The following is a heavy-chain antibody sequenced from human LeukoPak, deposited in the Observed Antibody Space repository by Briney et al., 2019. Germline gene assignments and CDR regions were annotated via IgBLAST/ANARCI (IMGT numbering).Heavy chain of an antibody. D-gene: IGHD6-19*01. V-gene: IGHV4-4*09. J-gene: IGHJ6*03. CDR3: AGAVAGYYYYYMDV. CDR1: GGSISSYY. CDR2: IYTSGST. Sequence: SETLSLTCTVSGGSISSYYWSWIRQPPGKGLEWIGYIYTSGSTNYNPSLKSRVTISVDTSKNQFSLKLSSVTAADTAVYYCAGAVAGYYYYYMDVWGKGTTVTVSS.